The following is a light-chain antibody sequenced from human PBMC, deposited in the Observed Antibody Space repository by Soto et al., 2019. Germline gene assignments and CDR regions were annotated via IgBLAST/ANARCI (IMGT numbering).Light chain of an antibody. CDR2: EVS. J-gene: IGLJ2*01. Sequence: QSALTQPPSASGSPGQSVTISCTGTSSDVGAYNYVSWYQQHPGKAPKLLISEVSKRPSGVPDRFSGSKSGNTASLTVSGLQAEDEADYYCSSYRGSDVVFGGGTKLTVL. V-gene: IGLV2-8*01. CDR3: SSYRGSDVV. CDR1: SSDVGAYNY.